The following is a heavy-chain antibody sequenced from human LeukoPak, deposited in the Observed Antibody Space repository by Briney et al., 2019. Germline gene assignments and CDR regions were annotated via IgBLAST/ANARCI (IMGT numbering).Heavy chain of an antibody. CDR2: INHSGST. CDR3: ARRQLGEGLVY. V-gene: IGHV4-34*01. J-gene: IGHJ4*02. Sequence: RPSETLSLTCAVYGGSFSGYYWSWIRQPPGKGLEWIGEINHSGSTNYNPSLKSRVTISVDTSKNQFSLKLSSVTAADTAVYYCARRQLGEGLVYWGQGTLVTVSS. CDR1: GGSFSGYY. D-gene: IGHD6-6*01.